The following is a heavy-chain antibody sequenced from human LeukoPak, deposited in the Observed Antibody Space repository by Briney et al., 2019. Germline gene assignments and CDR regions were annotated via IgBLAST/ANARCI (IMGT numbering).Heavy chain of an antibody. J-gene: IGHJ1*01. D-gene: IGHD3-22*01. CDR2: ISSSSSYI. CDR1: GFTFSSYS. CDR3: ARDSSHITMIGYFQH. Sequence: GGSLGLSCAASGFTFSSYSMNWVRQAPGKGLEWVSSISSSSSYIYYADSVKGRFTISRDNAKNSLYLQMNSLRAEDTAVYYCARDSSHITMIGYFQHWGQGTLVTVSS. V-gene: IGHV3-21*01.